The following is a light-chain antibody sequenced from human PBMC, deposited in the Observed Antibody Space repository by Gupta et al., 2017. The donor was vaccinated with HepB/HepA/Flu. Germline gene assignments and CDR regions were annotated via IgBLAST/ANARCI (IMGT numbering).Light chain of an antibody. CDR2: DVS. CDR3: SSYTSSRTVV. V-gene: IGLV2-14*01. CDR1: SSDVGGYNY. Sequence: QSALTQPASVSGSPGQSIAISCTGTSSDVGGYNYVSWYQQHPGKAPKLMIYDVSNRPSGVSKRFSGSKSGNTASLTISGLQAEDEAEYYCSSYTSSRTVVCGGGTKLTVL. J-gene: IGLJ2*01.